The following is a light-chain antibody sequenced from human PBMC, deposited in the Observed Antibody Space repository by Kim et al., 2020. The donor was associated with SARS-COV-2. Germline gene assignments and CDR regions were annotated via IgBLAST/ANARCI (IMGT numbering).Light chain of an antibody. V-gene: IGLV3-21*04. J-gene: IGLJ3*02. CDR3: QVWDSSSDHWV. CDR2: YDS. Sequence: APGKTARSTCGGNNIGSKSVHWYQQKPGQAPVLVIYYDSDRPSGIPERFSGSNSGNTATLNISRVEAGDEADYYCQVWDSSSDHWVFGGGTQLTVL. CDR1: NIGSKS.